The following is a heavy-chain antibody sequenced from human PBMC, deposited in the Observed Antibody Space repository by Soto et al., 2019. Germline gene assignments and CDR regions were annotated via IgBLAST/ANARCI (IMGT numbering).Heavy chain of an antibody. J-gene: IGHJ2*01. Sequence: EVQLVESGGGLVKPGGPLKLSFAASGFPSISYSRNWVRQAPGKGLGWVSSISSSSSYIYYEDSVKGRFPISRDNAKNSLYLQMNGLRAEDTAVYYCARDDYGVWGGNFDLWGRGTLVTVSS. CDR2: ISSSSSYI. D-gene: IGHD4-17*01. CDR3: ARDDYGVWGGNFDL. V-gene: IGHV3-21*01. CDR1: GFPSISYS.